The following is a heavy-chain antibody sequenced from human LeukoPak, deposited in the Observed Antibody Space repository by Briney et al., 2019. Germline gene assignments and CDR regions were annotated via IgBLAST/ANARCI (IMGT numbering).Heavy chain of an antibody. Sequence: GGSLRLSCAASGFTFSSYSMNWVRQAPGKGLEWVSYISSSSSTIYYADSVKGRFTISRDNAKNSLYLQMNSLRDEDTAVYYCARGAYMVQGVEYDYWGQGPLVTVSS. CDR2: ISSSSSTI. CDR1: GFTFSSYS. D-gene: IGHD3-10*01. CDR3: ARGAYMVQGVEYDY. V-gene: IGHV3-48*02. J-gene: IGHJ4*02.